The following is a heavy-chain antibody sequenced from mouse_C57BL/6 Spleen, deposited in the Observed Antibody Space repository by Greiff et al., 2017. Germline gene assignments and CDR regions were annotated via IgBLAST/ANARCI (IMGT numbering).Heavy chain of an antibody. J-gene: IGHJ2*01. CDR1: GYAFSSSW. Sequence: VQLQQSGPELVKPGASVKISCKASGYAFSSSWMNWVKQRPGKGLEWIGRIYPGDGDTNYNGKFKGKATLTADKSSSTAYMQLSSLTSEDSAVYFCARGGGGYWGQGTTLTVSS. CDR3: ARGGGGY. V-gene: IGHV1-82*01. CDR2: IYPGDGDT.